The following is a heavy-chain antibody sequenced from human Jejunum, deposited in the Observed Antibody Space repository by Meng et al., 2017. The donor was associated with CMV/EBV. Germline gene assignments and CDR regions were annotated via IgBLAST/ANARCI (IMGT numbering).Heavy chain of an antibody. CDR2: ISISGYR. V-gene: IGHV3-69-1*01. D-gene: IGHD1-26*01. CDR1: GCSFSNYM. Sequence: AASGCSFSNYMMNWVRQAPGKGLEWVSSISISGYRYYADSVKGRFTISRDDAESSLFLQMNSLGAEDTAVYYCARVLKGGTYFDNWGQGTQVTVSS. CDR3: ARVLKGGTYFDN. J-gene: IGHJ4*02.